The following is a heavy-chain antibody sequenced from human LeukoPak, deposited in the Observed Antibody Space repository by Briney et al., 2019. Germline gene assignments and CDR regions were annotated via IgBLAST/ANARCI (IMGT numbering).Heavy chain of an antibody. CDR3: ARVNGFGVVTRV. J-gene: IGHJ4*02. CDR2: TYYWSKWYN. CDR1: GDSVSSNRAA. Sequence: SQTLSLTCAISGDSVSSNRAAWNWIRQSPSGGLEWLGRTYYWSKWYNDYAVSVKSRITINPDTSENQFSLKLSSVTAADTAVYYCARVNGFGVVTRVWGQGTLVTVSS. D-gene: IGHD3-3*01. V-gene: IGHV6-1*01.